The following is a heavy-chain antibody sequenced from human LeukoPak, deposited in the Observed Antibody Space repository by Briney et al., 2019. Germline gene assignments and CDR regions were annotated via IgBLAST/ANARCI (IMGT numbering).Heavy chain of an antibody. CDR2: ISGRGGST. CDR1: GFTFSSYA. CDR3: AKGVNYYDSSGYYPYHFDY. J-gene: IGHJ4*02. D-gene: IGHD3-22*01. V-gene: IGHV3-23*01. Sequence: GGSLRLSCAASGFTFSSYAMSWVRQAPGKGREWVSAISGRGGSTYYADSVKGRFTISRDNSKNTLFLQMNSLRAEDTAVYYCAKGVNYYDSSGYYPYHFDYWGQGTLVTVSS.